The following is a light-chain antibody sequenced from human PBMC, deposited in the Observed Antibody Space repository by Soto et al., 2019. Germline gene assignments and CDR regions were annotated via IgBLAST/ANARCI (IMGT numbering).Light chain of an antibody. Sequence: QYALTQPASVSGSPGQSITISCTGTSSDVGGYNYVYWYQQYPGKVPKVIIYEVSNRPSGVSNRFSGSKSGNTASLTISGLQAEDEADYYCPSYTNTNTLVVFGGGTKLTVL. CDR1: SSDVGGYNY. V-gene: IGLV2-14*01. J-gene: IGLJ2*01. CDR2: EVS. CDR3: PSYTNTNTLVV.